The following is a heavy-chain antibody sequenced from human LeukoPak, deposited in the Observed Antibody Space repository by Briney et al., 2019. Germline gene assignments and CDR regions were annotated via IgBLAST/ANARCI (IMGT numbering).Heavy chain of an antibody. Sequence: PGGSLRLSCAASGFTSSSYGMHWVRQAPGKGLEWVAVISYDGSNKYYADSVKGRFTISRDNSKNTLYLQMNSLRAEDTAVYYCAKDLYYYDSSGYSAWGQGTLVTVSS. CDR2: ISYDGSNK. J-gene: IGHJ5*02. CDR1: GFTSSSYG. CDR3: AKDLYYYDSSGYSA. V-gene: IGHV3-30*18. D-gene: IGHD3-22*01.